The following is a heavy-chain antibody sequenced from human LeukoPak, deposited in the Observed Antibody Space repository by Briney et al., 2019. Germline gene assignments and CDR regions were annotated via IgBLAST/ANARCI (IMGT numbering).Heavy chain of an antibody. J-gene: IGHJ3*02. CDR2: INHSGST. CDR1: GGSFSGYY. CDR3: ARPYCSSTSCPYDAFDI. V-gene: IGHV4-34*01. Sequence: KSSETLSLTCAVYGGSFSGYYWSWIRQPPGKGLEWIGEINHSGSTNYNPSLKSRVTISVDTSKNQFSLKLSSVTAADTAVYYCARPYCSSTSCPYDAFDIWGQGTMVTVSS. D-gene: IGHD2-2*01.